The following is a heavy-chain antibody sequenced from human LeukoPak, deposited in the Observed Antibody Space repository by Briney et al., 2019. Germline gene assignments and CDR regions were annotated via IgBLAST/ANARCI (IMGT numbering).Heavy chain of an antibody. J-gene: IGHJ2*01. V-gene: IGHV4-31*03. CDR2: IFHDGST. CDR3: ARDFHGGWYFDL. D-gene: IGHD4-23*01. Sequence: PSQTLSLTCSVTGASIANSGYYWSWLRQLPGKGLEWIGYIFHDGSTYYNPSLKTRVIISIDTFKTHFSLSLTSVTAADTAVYYCARDFHGGWYFDLWGRGTLVTVSS. CDR1: GASIANSGYY.